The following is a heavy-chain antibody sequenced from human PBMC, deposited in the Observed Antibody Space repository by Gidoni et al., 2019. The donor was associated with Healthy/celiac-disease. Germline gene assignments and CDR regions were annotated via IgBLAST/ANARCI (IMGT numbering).Heavy chain of an antibody. J-gene: IGHJ6*02. CDR1: GFTFSSYE. CDR3: ARDSALFGGYYYYYGMDV. V-gene: IGHV3-48*03. CDR2: ISSSGSTI. D-gene: IGHD3-16*01. Sequence: EVQLVESGGGLVQPGGSLRLSCAASGFTFSSYEMNWVRQAPGKGLEWVSYISSSGSTIYYADSVKGRFTISRDNAKNSLYLQMNSLRAEDTAVYYCARDSALFGGYYYYYGMDVWGQGTTVTVSS.